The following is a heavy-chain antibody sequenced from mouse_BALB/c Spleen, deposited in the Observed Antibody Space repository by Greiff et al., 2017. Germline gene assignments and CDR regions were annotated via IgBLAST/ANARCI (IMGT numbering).Heavy chain of an antibody. CDR1: GFSLTSYD. CDR2: IWTGGGT. V-gene: IGHV2-9-2*01. J-gene: IGHJ3*01. D-gene: IGHD2-14*01. CDR3: VRHRYDALFAF. Sequence: QVQLKQSGPGLVAPSQSLSITCTVSGFSLTSYDISWIRQPPGKGLEWLGVIWTGGGTNYNSAFMSRLSISKDNSKSQVFLKMNSLQTDDTAIYYCVRHRYDALFAFWGQGTLVTVSA.